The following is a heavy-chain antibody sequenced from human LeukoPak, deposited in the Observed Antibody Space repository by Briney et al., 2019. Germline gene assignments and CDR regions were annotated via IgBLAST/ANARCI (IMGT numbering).Heavy chain of an antibody. D-gene: IGHD6-19*01. V-gene: IGHV4-61*08. CDR1: GGSVSSGGYY. CDR3: AREAVAGTPFDY. J-gene: IGHJ4*02. Sequence: PSETLSLTCTVSGGSVSSGGYYWSWIRQPPGKGLEWIGYIYYSGSTNYNPSLKSRVTISVGTSKNQFSLKLSSVTAADTAVYYCAREAVAGTPFDYWGQGTLVTVSS. CDR2: IYYSGST.